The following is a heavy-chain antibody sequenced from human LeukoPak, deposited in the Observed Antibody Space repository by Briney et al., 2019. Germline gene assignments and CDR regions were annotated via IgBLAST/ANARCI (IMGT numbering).Heavy chain of an antibody. CDR3: ARGRGDKYCSSTSCYMYFQH. CDR2: IDHGGST. D-gene: IGHD2-2*02. J-gene: IGHJ1*01. CDR1: GGSFSGYY. Sequence: PSDTLSLTCAVYGGSFSGYYWSWIRQPPGKGLEWIGEIDHGGSTNYNPSLKSRVTISVDTSKNQFSLKLSSVTAADTAVYYCARGRGDKYCSSTSCYMYFQHWARAPWSPSPQ. V-gene: IGHV4-34*01.